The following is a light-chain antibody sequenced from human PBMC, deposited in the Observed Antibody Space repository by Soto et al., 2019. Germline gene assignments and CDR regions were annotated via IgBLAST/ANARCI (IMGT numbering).Light chain of an antibody. Sequence: QSVLTQPPSVSGALGQRVTISCAGSSYNIGAGYDVNWYQQLPGTAPKLLIYDDNNRPSGVSDRFSGSKSATSASLAITGLQAEDEANYYCQSSDSSLSGSVVFGGGTNLTVL. CDR2: DDN. V-gene: IGLV1-40*01. CDR3: QSSDSSLSGSVV. CDR1: SYNIGAGYD. J-gene: IGLJ2*01.